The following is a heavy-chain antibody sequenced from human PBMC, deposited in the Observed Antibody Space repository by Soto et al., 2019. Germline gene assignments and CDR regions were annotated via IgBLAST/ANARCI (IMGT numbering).Heavy chain of an antibody. V-gene: IGHV4-4*07. CDR2: IYTSGST. J-gene: IGHJ5*02. Sequence: XASLSLTCTVSGGCISSYYWSWIRQPAGKGLEWIGRIYTSGSTNYNPSLKSRVTMSVDTSKNQFSLKLSSVTAADTAVYCCARVRRYYDPSGSYYGGNWFDPCGQRTLVTVSS. CDR3: ARVRRYYDPSGSYYGGNWFDP. D-gene: IGHD3-22*01. CDR1: GGCISSYY.